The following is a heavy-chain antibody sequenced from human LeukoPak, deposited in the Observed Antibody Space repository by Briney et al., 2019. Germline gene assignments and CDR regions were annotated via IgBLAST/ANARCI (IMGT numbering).Heavy chain of an antibody. Sequence: GGSLRLSCAASEFTFSTYNMNWVRQAPGKGLEWVSSISSSSTYIYYADSVKGRFTISRDNAKNSLYLQMNSLRAEDTAVYYCAELGITMIGGVWGKGTTVTISS. J-gene: IGHJ6*04. CDR2: ISSSSTYI. CDR3: AELGITMIGGV. CDR1: EFTFSTYN. D-gene: IGHD3-10*02. V-gene: IGHV3-21*01.